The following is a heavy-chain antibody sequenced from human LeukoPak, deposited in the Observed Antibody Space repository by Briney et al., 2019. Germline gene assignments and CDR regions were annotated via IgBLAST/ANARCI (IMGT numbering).Heavy chain of an antibody. V-gene: IGHV3-21*01. J-gene: IGHJ4*02. Sequence: GRSLRLSCAASGFTFSSYSMNWVRQAPGKGLEWVSSISSSSSSYIYYADSVKGRFTISRDNAKNSLYLQMNSLRAEDTAVYYCARDGPALRCLDYWGQGTLVTVSS. CDR1: GFTFSSYS. CDR2: ISSSSSSYI. CDR3: ARDGPALRCLDY. D-gene: IGHD4-17*01.